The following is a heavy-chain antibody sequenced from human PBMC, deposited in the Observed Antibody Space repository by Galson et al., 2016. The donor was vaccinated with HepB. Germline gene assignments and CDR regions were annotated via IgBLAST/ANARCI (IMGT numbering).Heavy chain of an antibody. CDR2: ISWNSASI. J-gene: IGHJ4*02. Sequence: SLRLSCAASGFTFDDYAMHWVRQAPGKGLEWVSGISWNSASIDYADSVKGRFAISRDTAKNSLYLQMNNLKTEDKALYYCVKDFSSVWYTPIDSWGQGTLVTVSS. V-gene: IGHV3-9*01. D-gene: IGHD2-2*02. CDR3: VKDFSSVWYTPIDS. CDR1: GFTFDDYA.